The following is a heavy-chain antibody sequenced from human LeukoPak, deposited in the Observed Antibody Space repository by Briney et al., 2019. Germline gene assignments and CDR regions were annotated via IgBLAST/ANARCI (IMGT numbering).Heavy chain of an antibody. CDR1: GYTFTNYG. CDR3: ARGTIVATIQAYYYYMDV. D-gene: IGHD5-12*01. V-gene: IGHV1-18*01. J-gene: IGHJ6*03. Sequence: ASVKVSCQATGYTFTNYGISWVRQAPGQGLEWMGWINAYNGNTNYAQKLQGRATMTTDTSTRTAYMELRSLRSDDTAVYYCARGTIVATIQAYYYYMDVWGKGTTVTISS. CDR2: INAYNGNT.